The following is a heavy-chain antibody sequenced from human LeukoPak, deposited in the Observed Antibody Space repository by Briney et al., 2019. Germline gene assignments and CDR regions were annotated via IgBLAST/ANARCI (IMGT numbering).Heavy chain of an antibody. CDR2: IYSGGST. CDR1: GFTFSSYA. J-gene: IGHJ6*02. V-gene: IGHV3-53*01. Sequence: GGSLRLSCAASGFTFSSYAMSWVRQAPGKGLEWVSVIYSGGSTYYADSVKGRFTISRDNSKNTLYLQMNSLRAEDTAVYYCARAGGYSYGLTYYYYGMDVWGQGTTVTVSS. D-gene: IGHD5-18*01. CDR3: ARAGGYSYGLTYYYYGMDV.